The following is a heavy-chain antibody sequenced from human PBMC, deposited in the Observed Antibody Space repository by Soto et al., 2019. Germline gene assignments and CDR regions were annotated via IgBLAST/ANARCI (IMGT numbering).Heavy chain of an antibody. CDR2: ISGSGGST. V-gene: IGHV3-23*01. CDR3: GTAMAVYYYYGMDV. Sequence: GGSLRLSCAASGFMFSSYWMSWVRQAPGKGLEWVSAISGSGGSTYYADSVKGRFTISRDNSKNTLYLQMNSLRAEDTAVYYCGTAMAVYYYYGMDVWGQGTTVTVSS. CDR1: GFMFSSYW. J-gene: IGHJ6*02. D-gene: IGHD5-18*01.